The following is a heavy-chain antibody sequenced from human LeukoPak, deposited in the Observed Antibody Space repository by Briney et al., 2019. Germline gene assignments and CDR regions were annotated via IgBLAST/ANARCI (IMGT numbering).Heavy chain of an antibody. Sequence: GGSLRLSCAASGFTFDDYAMHWVRQAPGKGLEWVSGISWNSGSIGYADSVKGRFTISRDNAMNSLYLQMNSLRAEDTALYYCAKDGVVATMEPYYFDYWGQGTLVTVSS. D-gene: IGHD5-12*01. J-gene: IGHJ4*02. V-gene: IGHV3-9*01. CDR1: GFTFDDYA. CDR2: ISWNSGSI. CDR3: AKDGVVATMEPYYFDY.